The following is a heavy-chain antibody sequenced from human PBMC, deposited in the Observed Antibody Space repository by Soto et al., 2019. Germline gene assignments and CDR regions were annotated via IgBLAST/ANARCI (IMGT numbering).Heavy chain of an antibody. CDR3: ARDRTTIFARDDMDV. J-gene: IGHJ6*01. CDR1: GYSCTNYG. CDR2: ISVYNGNT. D-gene: IGHD3-3*01. V-gene: IGHV1-18*01. Sequence: QVQLVQSGAEVKKPGAAVKVSCKASGYSCTNYGISWLRLAPGQGLEWMGWISVYNGNTKYAEKVQGRVTMTTDTSTSTAYMELRSLRSDDTAVYYCARDRTTIFARDDMDVCGQGTTVIVSS.